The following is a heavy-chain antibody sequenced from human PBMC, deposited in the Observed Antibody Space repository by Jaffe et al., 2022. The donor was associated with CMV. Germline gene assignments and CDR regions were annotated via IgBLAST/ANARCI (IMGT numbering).Heavy chain of an antibody. D-gene: IGHD5-12*01. J-gene: IGHJ4*02. V-gene: IGHV3-7*03. CDR3: ATDWGTIVAHGNFDY. CDR1: GFIFSNYW. CDR2: INQDGSEK. Sequence: EVQLVESGGGLVQPGGSLRLSCAASGFIFSNYWMSWVRQTPGRGLEWVANINQDGSEKYQVDSVKGRFTISRDNAKNSVYLQMNSLRAEDTAVYYCATDWGTIVAHGNFDYWGQGTQVTVSS.